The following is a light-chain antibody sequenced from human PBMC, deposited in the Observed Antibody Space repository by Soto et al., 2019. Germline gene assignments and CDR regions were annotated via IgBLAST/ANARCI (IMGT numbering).Light chain of an antibody. Sequence: QSALTQPPSASGSPGQSATISCTGTSSDVGGYNYVSWYQQHPGKAPKLVIYEVSRRPSGVPDRFSGSKSGNTASLTVSGLQAEDEAHYYCSSYAGSPFVVLGGGTKVTVL. CDR1: SSDVGGYNY. V-gene: IGLV2-8*01. J-gene: IGLJ2*01. CDR3: SSYAGSPFVV. CDR2: EVS.